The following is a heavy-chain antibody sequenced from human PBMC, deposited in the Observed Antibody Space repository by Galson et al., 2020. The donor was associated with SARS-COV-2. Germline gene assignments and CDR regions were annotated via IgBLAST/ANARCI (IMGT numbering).Heavy chain of an antibody. CDR3: ARDYDFAGYYYYGMDV. CDR1: GFTFSSYS. D-gene: IGHD3-3*01. Sequence: GGSLRLSCAASGFTFSSYSMNWVRQAPGKGLEWVSYISSSSSTIYYADSVKGRFTISRDNAKNSLYLQMNSLRAEDTAVYYCARDYDFAGYYYYGMDVWGQGTTVTVSS. CDR2: ISSSSSTI. J-gene: IGHJ6*02. V-gene: IGHV3-48*04.